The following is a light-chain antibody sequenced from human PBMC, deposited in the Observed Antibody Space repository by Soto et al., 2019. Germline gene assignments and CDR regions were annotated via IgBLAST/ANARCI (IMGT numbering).Light chain of an antibody. V-gene: IGKV1-6*01. CDR2: AAS. J-gene: IGKJ2*01. CDR1: QGIKND. CDR3: LQDYSFPYT. Sequence: AIQMTQSPSSLSASVGDRVTITCRASQGIKNDLGWYQQRPGKGPKLLIYAASSLQSGVPSRFSGSGSGTGFTLTISSLQPEDFATYYCLQDYSFPYTFGQGTKLEIK.